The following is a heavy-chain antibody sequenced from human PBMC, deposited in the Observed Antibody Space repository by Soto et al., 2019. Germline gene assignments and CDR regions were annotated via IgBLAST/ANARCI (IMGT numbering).Heavy chain of an antibody. Sequence: GGSLRLSCAASGFTFSSYAMHWVRQAPGKGLEWVAVISYDGSNKYYADSVKGRFTISRDNSKNTLYLQMNSLRAEDTAVYYCARDTASLNWYYYYGMDVWGQGTTVTVSS. CDR1: GFTFSSYA. CDR3: ARDTASLNWYYYYGMDV. V-gene: IGHV3-30-3*01. D-gene: IGHD2-21*02. CDR2: ISYDGSNK. J-gene: IGHJ6*02.